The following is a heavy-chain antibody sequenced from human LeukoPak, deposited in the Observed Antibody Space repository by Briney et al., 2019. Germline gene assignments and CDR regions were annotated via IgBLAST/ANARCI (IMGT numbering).Heavy chain of an antibody. J-gene: IGHJ4*02. CDR1: GGSISSSPYN. Sequence: PSETLSLTCTVSGGSISSSPYNWGRIRQPPGKGLEWIGSIYYSGSTYYNPSLKSRVTISEDTSKNQYSLKLSSVTAAATALDYCARVFVRFGWYFDYWGQGTLVTVSS. V-gene: IGHV4-39*07. CDR2: IYYSGST. CDR3: ARVFVRFGWYFDY. D-gene: IGHD3-10*02.